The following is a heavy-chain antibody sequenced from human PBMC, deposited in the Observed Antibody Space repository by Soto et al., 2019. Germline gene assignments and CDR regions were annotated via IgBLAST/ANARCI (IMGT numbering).Heavy chain of an antibody. D-gene: IGHD6-6*01. CDR1: GFTFSSYS. Sequence: GSLRLSCAASGFTFSSYSMNWVRQAPGKGLEWVSSISSSSSYIYYADSVKGRFTISRDNAKNSLDLQMNSLRAEDTAVYYCERDPSSIADRPYFAEWGQGTLVTLSS. CDR2: ISSSSSYI. CDR3: ERDPSSIADRPYFAE. J-gene: IGHJ4*02. V-gene: IGHV3-21*01.